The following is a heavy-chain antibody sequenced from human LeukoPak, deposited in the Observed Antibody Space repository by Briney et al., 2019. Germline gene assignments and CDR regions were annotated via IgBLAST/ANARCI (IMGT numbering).Heavy chain of an antibody. CDR3: ARVASSGYYYFSDY. J-gene: IGHJ4*02. CDR1: GFTFSSYW. Sequence: AGGSLGLSCAASGFTFSSYWMNWVRQAPGKGLEWVANIKQDGSERYYVDSVKGRFTISRDNAKNSLYLQMNSLRAEDTAVYYCARVASSGYYYFSDYWGQGTLVTVSS. D-gene: IGHD3-22*01. CDR2: IKQDGSER. V-gene: IGHV3-7*01.